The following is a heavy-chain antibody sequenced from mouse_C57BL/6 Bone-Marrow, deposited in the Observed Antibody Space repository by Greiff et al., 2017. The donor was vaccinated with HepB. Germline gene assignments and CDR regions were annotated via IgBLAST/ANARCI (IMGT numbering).Heavy chain of an antibody. J-gene: IGHJ4*01. CDR1: GYTFTSYW. CDR2: IYPSDSET. D-gene: IGHD1-1*01. CDR3: ARTEITTVVATDYAMDY. Sequence: VQLQQPGAELVRPGSSVKLSCKASGYTFTSYWMDWVKQRPGQGLEWIGNIYPSDSETHYNQKFKDKATLTVDKSSSTAYMQLSSLTSEDSAVYYCARTEITTVVATDYAMDYWGQGTSVTVSS. V-gene: IGHV1-61*01.